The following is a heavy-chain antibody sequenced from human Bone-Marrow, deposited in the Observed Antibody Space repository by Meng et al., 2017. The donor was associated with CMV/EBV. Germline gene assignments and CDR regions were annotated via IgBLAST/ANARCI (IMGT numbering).Heavy chain of an antibody. CDR1: GYSFTSYW. V-gene: IGHV5-51*01. CDR3: ARLSPTPYAFDI. Sequence: KVFCKGSGYSFTSYWSGWGRQMPGKGLMWMGIIYPGDSDTRYSPSFQGQVTISADKSISTAYLQWSSLKASYTAMYYCARLSPTPYAFDIWGQGTMVTVSS. CDR2: IYPGDSDT. J-gene: IGHJ3*02.